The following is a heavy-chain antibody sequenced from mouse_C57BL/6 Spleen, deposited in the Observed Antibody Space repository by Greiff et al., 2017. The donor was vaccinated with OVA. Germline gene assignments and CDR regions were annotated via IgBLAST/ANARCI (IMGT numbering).Heavy chain of an antibody. CDR1: GYTFTSYW. J-gene: IGHJ4*01. Sequence: QVQLQQPGAELVRPGTSVKLSCKASGYTFTSYWMHWVKQRPGQGLEWIGVIDPSDSYTNYNQKFKGKATLTVDTSSSTAYMQLSSLTSEDSAVYYCARSYYGSSYDAMDYWGQGTSVTVSS. V-gene: IGHV1-59*01. D-gene: IGHD1-1*01. CDR2: IDPSDSYT. CDR3: ARSYYGSSYDAMDY.